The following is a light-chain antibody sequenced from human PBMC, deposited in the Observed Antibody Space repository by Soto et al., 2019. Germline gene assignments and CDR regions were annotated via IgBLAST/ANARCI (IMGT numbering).Light chain of an antibody. V-gene: IGLV1-40*01. CDR2: GNS. CDR1: SSNIGAGYY. Sequence: QSVLTQPPSVSGAPGQRVTISFTGSSSNIGAGYYVHWYQQLPGTAPKLLIYGNSNRPSGVPDRFSGSKSGTSASLAITGLQAEDESDYYCQSYDSSLSGVVFGGGTKLTVL. CDR3: QSYDSSLSGVV. J-gene: IGLJ2*01.